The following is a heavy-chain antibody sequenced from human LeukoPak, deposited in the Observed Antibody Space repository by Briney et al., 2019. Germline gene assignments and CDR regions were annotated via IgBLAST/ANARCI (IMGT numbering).Heavy chain of an antibody. V-gene: IGHV1-2*02. Sequence: ASVKVSCKASGYTFSDYYIHWVRQAPGQGLEWMGWIKPNSGDTDYAQKFQGRVTLTRDTSITTAYMDVSGLMSDDTAIYYCARDYRCYGREGSLGFWGQGTLVTVSS. CDR3: ARDYRCYGREGSLGF. J-gene: IGHJ4*02. CDR1: GYTFSDYY. D-gene: IGHD2-2*01. CDR2: IKPNSGDT.